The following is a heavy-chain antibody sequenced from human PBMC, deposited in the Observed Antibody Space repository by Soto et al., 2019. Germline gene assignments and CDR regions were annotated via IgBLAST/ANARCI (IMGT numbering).Heavy chain of an antibody. CDR1: GFTFSSYG. J-gene: IGHJ3*02. Sequence: QVPLVESGGGVVQPGRSLRLSCAASGFTFSSYGMHWVRQAPGKGLEWVAVIWYDGSNKYYADSVKGRFTISRDNSKNTLYLQMNSLRAEDTAVYYCARDGGYSSSWYEGAFDIWGQGTMVTVSS. V-gene: IGHV3-33*01. CDR2: IWYDGSNK. D-gene: IGHD6-13*01. CDR3: ARDGGYSSSWYEGAFDI.